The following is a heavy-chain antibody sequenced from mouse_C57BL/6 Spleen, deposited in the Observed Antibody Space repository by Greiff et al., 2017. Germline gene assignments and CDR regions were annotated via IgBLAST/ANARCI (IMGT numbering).Heavy chain of an antibody. CDR2: IWGGGST. CDR3: AIRDYGSSHYYAMDY. V-gene: IGHV2-9*01. J-gene: IGHJ4*01. D-gene: IGHD1-1*01. Sequence: VMLVESGPGLVAPSQSLSITCTVSGFSLTSYGVDWVRQPPGKGLEWLGVIWGGGSTNYNSALMSRLSISKDNSKSQVFLKMNSLQTDDTAMYYCAIRDYGSSHYYAMDYWGQGTSVTVSS. CDR1: GFSLTSYG.